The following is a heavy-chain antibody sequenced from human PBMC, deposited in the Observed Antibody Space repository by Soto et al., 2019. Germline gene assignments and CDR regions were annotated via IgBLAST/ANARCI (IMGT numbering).Heavy chain of an antibody. D-gene: IGHD6-13*01. Sequence: EVQLVESGGGLVQPGGSLRLSCAASGFTFSSYSMNWVRQAQGKGLEWVSYISSSSSTIYYADSVKGRFTICRDNAQNSLYLQMNSLRAEDTSVYYCSRHPERIAEIGWFDPWGQGTLVNVSS. V-gene: IGHV3-48*01. CDR2: ISSSSSTI. CDR1: GFTFSSYS. J-gene: IGHJ5*02. CDR3: SRHPERIAEIGWFDP.